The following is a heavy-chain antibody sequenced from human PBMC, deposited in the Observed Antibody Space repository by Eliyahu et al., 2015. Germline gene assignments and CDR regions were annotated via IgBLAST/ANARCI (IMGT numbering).Heavy chain of an antibody. CDR3: AKWAGQQQLDY. CDR1: GFTFSSYS. J-gene: IGHJ4*02. D-gene: IGHD6-13*01. CDR2: ITDSGGST. V-gene: IGHV3-23*01. Sequence: EVQLLESGGGVVQPGGSLRLSCAASGFTFSSYSMSWVRQAPGKGLEWVSAITDSGGSTYYADSVKGRFTISRDNSKNTLYLQMNSLRAEDTAVYYCAKWAGQQQLDYWGQGTLVTVSS.